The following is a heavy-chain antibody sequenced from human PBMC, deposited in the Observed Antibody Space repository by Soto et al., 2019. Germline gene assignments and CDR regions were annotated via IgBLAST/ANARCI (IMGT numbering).Heavy chain of an antibody. Sequence: SETLSLTCAVSGGSISSSNWWSWVRQPPGKGLEWIGEIYHSGSTNYNPSLKSRVTISVDKSKNQFSLKLSSVTAADTAVYYCARDRHYYGSGRTYYYYYGMDVWGQGTTVTVSS. J-gene: IGHJ6*02. D-gene: IGHD3-10*01. V-gene: IGHV4-4*02. CDR3: ARDRHYYGSGRTYYYYYGMDV. CDR2: IYHSGST. CDR1: GGSISSSNW.